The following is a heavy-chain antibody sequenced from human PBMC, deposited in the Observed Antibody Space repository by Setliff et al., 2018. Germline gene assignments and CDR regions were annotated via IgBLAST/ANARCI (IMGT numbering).Heavy chain of an antibody. V-gene: IGHV1-18*01. D-gene: IGHD3-3*01. Sequence: RASVKVSCKASGYTFATYGISWVRQAPGQGLEWLGWVSPYTDNTNYAQNFQGRVTMTTDISGSTAYMELRSLRSDDTAVYYCARGGRYDFWSGYTRGAFDIWGQGTMVTVSS. CDR2: VSPYTDNT. J-gene: IGHJ3*02. CDR3: ARGGRYDFWSGYTRGAFDI. CDR1: GYTFATYG.